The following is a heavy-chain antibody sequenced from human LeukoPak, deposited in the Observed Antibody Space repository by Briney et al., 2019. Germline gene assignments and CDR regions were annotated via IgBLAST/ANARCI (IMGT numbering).Heavy chain of an antibody. CDR3: ARAGPHYYGSGSPYDY. D-gene: IGHD3-10*01. J-gene: IGHJ4*02. V-gene: IGHV4-4*02. CDR2: IYHSGST. Sequence: SETLSLTCAVSGGSISSSNWWSWVRQPPGKGLEWIGEIYHSGSTNYNPSLKSRVTISVDKSKNQFSLKLSSVTAADTAVYYCARAGPHYYGSGSPYDYWGQGTLVTVSS. CDR1: GGSISSSNW.